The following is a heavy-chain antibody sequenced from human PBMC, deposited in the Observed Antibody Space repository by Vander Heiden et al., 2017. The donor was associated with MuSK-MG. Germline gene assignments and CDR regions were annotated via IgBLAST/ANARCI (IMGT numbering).Heavy chain of an antibody. J-gene: IGHJ4*02. CDR1: GGPFSSYA. V-gene: IGHV1-69*01. CDR3: ARSVGYDILTGYYKLGY. D-gene: IGHD3-9*01. Sequence: QVQLVQSGAAVKKPGSSVTVSCKASGGPFSSYAIRWVRQAPGQGLEWMGGSIPIFGTANYAQKFQGRVTITADESTSTAYMELSSLRSEDTAVYYCARSVGYDILTGYYKLGYWGQGTLVTVSS. CDR2: SIPIFGTA.